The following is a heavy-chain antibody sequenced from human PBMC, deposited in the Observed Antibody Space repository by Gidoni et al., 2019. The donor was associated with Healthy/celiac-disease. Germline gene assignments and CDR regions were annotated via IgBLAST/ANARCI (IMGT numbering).Heavy chain of an antibody. CDR1: GGSFSGYY. Sequence: QVQLQQWGAGLLKPSETLSLTCAVYGGSFSGYYWSWIRQPPGKGLEWIGEINHSGSTTYNPSLKSRVTISVDTSKNQFSLKLSSVTAADTAVYYCARSLGQVRGAFDIWGQGTMVTVSS. CDR3: ARSLGQVRGAFDI. J-gene: IGHJ3*02. V-gene: IGHV4-34*01. D-gene: IGHD3-10*01. CDR2: INHSGST.